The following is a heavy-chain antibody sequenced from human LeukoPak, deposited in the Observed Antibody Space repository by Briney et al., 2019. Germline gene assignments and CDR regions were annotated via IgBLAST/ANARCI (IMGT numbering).Heavy chain of an antibody. V-gene: IGHV3-21*01. Sequence: GGSLRLSCAASGLTFSSYAMSWVRQAPGKGLEWVSSISSSSSYIYYADSVKGRFTISRDNAKNSLYLQMNSLRAEDTAVYYCARTGFWSGYLPHKTPLDAFDIWGQGTMVTVSS. D-gene: IGHD3-3*01. CDR1: GLTFSSYA. CDR3: ARTGFWSGYLPHKTPLDAFDI. J-gene: IGHJ3*02. CDR2: ISSSSSYI.